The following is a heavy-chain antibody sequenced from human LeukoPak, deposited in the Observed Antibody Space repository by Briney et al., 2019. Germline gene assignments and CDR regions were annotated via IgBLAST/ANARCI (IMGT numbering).Heavy chain of an antibody. CDR3: ARVVTPAIDAFDI. V-gene: IGHV3-7*01. Sequence: GGSLRLSCAASGFTFSSYWMSWVRQAPGKGLEWVANIKQDRSEKYYVDSVKGRFTISRDNAKNSLYLQMNSLRAEDTAVYYCARVVTPAIDAFDIWGQGTMVTVSS. D-gene: IGHD4-23*01. CDR1: GFTFSSYW. CDR2: IKQDRSEK. J-gene: IGHJ3*02.